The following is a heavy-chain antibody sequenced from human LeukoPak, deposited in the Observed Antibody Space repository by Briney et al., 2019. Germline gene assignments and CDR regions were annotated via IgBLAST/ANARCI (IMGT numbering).Heavy chain of an antibody. CDR1: GFALSSYA. CDR2: ISGCGGST. J-gene: IGHJ4*02. D-gene: IGHD3-22*01. CDR3: AKDYPEPDSSGEFDY. Sequence: GGSLRLSCAASGFALSSYAMSWVRQAPGKGLEWVSAISGCGGSTYYADSVKGRFTISRDNSKNTLYLQMNSLRAEDTAVYYCAKDYPEPDSSGEFDYWGQGTLVTVSS. V-gene: IGHV3-23*01.